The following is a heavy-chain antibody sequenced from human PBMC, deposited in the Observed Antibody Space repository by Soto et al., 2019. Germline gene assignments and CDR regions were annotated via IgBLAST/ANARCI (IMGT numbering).Heavy chain of an antibody. J-gene: IGHJ4*02. Sequence: PSETLSLTCTVSGGSISSYYWSWIRQPPGKGLEWIGYIYYSGSTNYNPSLKSRVTISVDTSKNQFSLKLSSVTAADTAVYYCARDGEAYCGGDCHMGIFDYWGQGTLVTVSS. V-gene: IGHV4-59*01. CDR3: ARDGEAYCGGDCHMGIFDY. CDR2: IYYSGST. D-gene: IGHD2-21*02. CDR1: GGSISSYY.